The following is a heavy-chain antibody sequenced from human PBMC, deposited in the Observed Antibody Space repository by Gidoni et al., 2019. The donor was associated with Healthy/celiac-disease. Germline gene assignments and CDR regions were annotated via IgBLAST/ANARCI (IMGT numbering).Heavy chain of an antibody. Sequence: QVQLVESGGGVVQLGRSLRLSCAASGFTFSSYGMHWVRQAPGKGLEWVAVISYDGSNKYYADSVKGRFTISRDNSKNTLYLQMNSLRAEDTAVYYCAKDRGVRYYYYGMDVWGQGTTVTVSS. CDR3: AKDRGVRYYYYGMDV. V-gene: IGHV3-30*18. CDR1: GFTFSSYG. D-gene: IGHD3-10*01. J-gene: IGHJ6*02. CDR2: ISYDGSNK.